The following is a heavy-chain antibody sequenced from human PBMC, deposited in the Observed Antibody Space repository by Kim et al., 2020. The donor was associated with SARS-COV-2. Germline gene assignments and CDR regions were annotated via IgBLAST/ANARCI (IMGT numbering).Heavy chain of an antibody. Sequence: GSSTNCAESVQGRFTISRDNAKNTLYLQMNSLRAEDTAVYHCARDAYGGYWGQGTLVTVSS. CDR2: GSST. D-gene: IGHD4-17*01. J-gene: IGHJ4*02. V-gene: IGHV3-74*01. CDR3: ARDAYGGY.